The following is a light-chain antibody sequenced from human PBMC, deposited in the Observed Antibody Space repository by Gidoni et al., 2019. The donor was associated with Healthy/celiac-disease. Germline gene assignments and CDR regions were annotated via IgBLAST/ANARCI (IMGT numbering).Light chain of an antibody. J-gene: IGKJ4*01. CDR1: QSVSSY. CDR2: DAS. CDR3: QQRSNWPLT. V-gene: IGKV3-11*01. Sequence: EIVFTQSPATLSLSLGERATLSCRASQSVSSYLAWYQQKPGQAPRLLIYDASNRATGIPARFSGSGSGTDFTLTISSLEPEDFAVYYCQQRSNWPLTFGGGTKVEIK.